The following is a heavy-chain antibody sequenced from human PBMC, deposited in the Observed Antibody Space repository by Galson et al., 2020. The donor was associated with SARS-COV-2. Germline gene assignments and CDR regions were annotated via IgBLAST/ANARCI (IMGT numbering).Heavy chain of an antibody. V-gene: IGHV3-30*04. Sequence: GASLRLSCRASGFTLSRSAMHWVRQAPGKGLEWVAIISYDGTKRYNLDSVKGRFTISRDNSKNTLFLQMDSLTTEDTAVYYCARETDEYTSSWYYYWGQGTLVTVSS. CDR1: GFTLSRSA. D-gene: IGHD6-13*01. J-gene: IGHJ4*02. CDR2: ISYDGTKR. CDR3: ARETDEYTSSWYYY.